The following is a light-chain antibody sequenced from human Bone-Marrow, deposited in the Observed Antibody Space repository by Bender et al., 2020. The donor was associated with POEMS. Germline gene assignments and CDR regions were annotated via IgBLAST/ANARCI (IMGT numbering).Light chain of an antibody. J-gene: IGLJ2*01. Sequence: QSALTQPPSASGSPGQSVTISCTGTSSDIGYYNYVSWYQQHPGKAPKLIIYDVNQRPSGVPARFSGSKFGTTASLPISGLQADDEADYYCCSYAGRQSMVFGGGTKLTVL. CDR2: DVN. CDR3: CSYAGRQSMV. V-gene: IGLV2-8*01. CDR1: SSDIGYYNY.